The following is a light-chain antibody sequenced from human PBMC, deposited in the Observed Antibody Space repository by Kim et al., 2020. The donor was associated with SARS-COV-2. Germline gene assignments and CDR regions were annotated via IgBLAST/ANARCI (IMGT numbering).Light chain of an antibody. CDR1: SGYSNYK. V-gene: IGLV9-49*01. Sequence: CTLGSGYSNYKVDWYQQRPGKGPRFVMRVGTGGIVGSKGDGILDRFSVLASGLNRYLTIKNIQEEDESDYHCGADHGSGSNFVWVFGGGTKLTVL. CDR3: GADHGSGSNFVWV. CDR2: VGTGGIVG. J-gene: IGLJ3*02.